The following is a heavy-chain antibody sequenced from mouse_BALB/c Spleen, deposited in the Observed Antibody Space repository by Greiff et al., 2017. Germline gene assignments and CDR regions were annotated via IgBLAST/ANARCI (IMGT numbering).Heavy chain of an antibody. CDR3: ARDQATATSPFAY. V-gene: IGHV5-6-3*01. D-gene: IGHD1-2*01. CDR1: GFTFSSYG. Sequence: EVMLVESGGGLVQPGGSLKLSCAASGFTFSSYGMSWVRQTPDKRLELVATINSNGGSTYYPDSVKGRFTISRDNAKNTLYLQMSSLKSEDTAMYYCARDQATATSPFAYWGQGTLVTVSA. CDR2: INSNGGST. J-gene: IGHJ3*01.